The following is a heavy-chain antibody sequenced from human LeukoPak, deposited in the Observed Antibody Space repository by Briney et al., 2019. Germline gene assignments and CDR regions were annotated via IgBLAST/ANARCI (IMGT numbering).Heavy chain of an antibody. CDR2: IYYSGST. D-gene: IGHD3-22*01. J-gene: IGHJ4*02. Sequence: SETLSLTCTVSGGSISSYYWSWIRQPSGKGLEWIGYIYYSGSTNYNPSLKSRVTISVDTSKNQFSLKLSSVTAADTAVYYCARVSLWADYYDSSGREYFDYWGQGTLVTVSS. CDR3: ARVSLWADYYDSSGREYFDY. V-gene: IGHV4-59*01. CDR1: GGSISSYY.